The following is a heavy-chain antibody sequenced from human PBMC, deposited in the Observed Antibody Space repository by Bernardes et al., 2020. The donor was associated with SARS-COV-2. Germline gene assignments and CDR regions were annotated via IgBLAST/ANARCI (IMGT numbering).Heavy chain of an antibody. J-gene: IGHJ5*02. Sequence: ASVKVSCKASGYTFSNFVIIWVRQAPGQGLEWMGWISGYNANTNYAQKFQGRVTITADESSSTAYMELSSLRSQDTALYYCAREPIAARPGIWFDPWGQGTLVTVSS. CDR3: AREPIAARPGIWFDP. CDR2: ISGYNANT. CDR1: GYTFSNFV. V-gene: IGHV1-18*01. D-gene: IGHD6-6*01.